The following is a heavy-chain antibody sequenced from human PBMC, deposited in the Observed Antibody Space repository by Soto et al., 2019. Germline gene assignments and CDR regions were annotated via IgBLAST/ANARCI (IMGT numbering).Heavy chain of an antibody. J-gene: IGHJ6*02. CDR3: ARVHCSAGTCLDGLDF. Sequence: PGESLKISCVASGYSFTTYWVAWVRQMPGKGLEWMGIFYPGDSDATYSPSFLGQVTISADKSISTAYLQWSRLKASDTAMYFCARVHCSAGTCLDGLDFWGQGTTVTVSS. D-gene: IGHD2-15*01. CDR2: FYPGDSDA. CDR1: GYSFTTYW. V-gene: IGHV5-51*01.